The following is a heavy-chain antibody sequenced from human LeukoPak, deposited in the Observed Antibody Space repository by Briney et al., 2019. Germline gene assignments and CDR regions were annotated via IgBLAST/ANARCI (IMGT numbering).Heavy chain of an antibody. J-gene: IGHJ4*02. D-gene: IGHD4-23*01. CDR2: IYYSGST. CDR1: GGSISSSSYY. Sequence: KPSETLSLTCTVSGGSISSSSYYWGWIRQPPGKGLEWIGSIYYSGSTYYNPSLKSRVTISVDTSKNQFSLKLSSVTAADTAVYYCARDRWSGESDYWGQGTLVTVSS. V-gene: IGHV4-39*02. CDR3: ARDRWSGESDY.